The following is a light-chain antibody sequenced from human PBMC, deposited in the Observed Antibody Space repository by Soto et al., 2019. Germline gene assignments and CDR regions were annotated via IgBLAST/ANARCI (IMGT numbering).Light chain of an antibody. CDR1: QSISSY. CDR2: AAS. CDR3: QQSYSTPRLT. J-gene: IGKJ4*01. V-gene: IGKV1-39*01. Sequence: DIQMTQSPSSLSASVGDRVTITCRASQSISSYLNWYQQKPGKAPKLLIYAASSLQSGVPSRCSGSGSATDFTLTISSLQPEDFATYYCQQSYSTPRLTFGGGTKVEIK.